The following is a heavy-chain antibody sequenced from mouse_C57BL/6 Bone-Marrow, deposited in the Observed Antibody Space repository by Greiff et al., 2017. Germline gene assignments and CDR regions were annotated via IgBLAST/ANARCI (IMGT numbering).Heavy chain of an antibody. CDR3: ARHGRIYYGYDEGDY. Sequence: DVMLVESGGDLVKPGGSLKLSCAASGFTFSSYGMSWVRQTPDKRLEWVATISSGGSYTYYPDSVKGRFTISRDNAKNTLYLQMNSLKSEDTAMYYCARHGRIYYGYDEGDYWGQGTTLTDSS. V-gene: IGHV5-6*02. CDR1: GFTFSSYG. CDR2: ISSGGSYT. D-gene: IGHD2-2*01. J-gene: IGHJ2*01.